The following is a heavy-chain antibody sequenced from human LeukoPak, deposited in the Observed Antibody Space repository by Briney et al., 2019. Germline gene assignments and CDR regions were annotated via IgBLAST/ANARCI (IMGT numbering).Heavy chain of an antibody. CDR3: ARVTMVRGVIRAFDI. V-gene: IGHV1-3*01. J-gene: IGHJ3*02. CDR2: INAGNGNT. Sequence: ASVKVSCKASGYTFTSYAMHWVRQAPGQRLEWMGWINAGNGNTKYSQKFQGRVTITRDTSASTAYMELSSLRSEDTAVYYCARVTMVRGVIRAFDIWGQGTMVTVSS. CDR1: GYTFTSYA. D-gene: IGHD3-10*01.